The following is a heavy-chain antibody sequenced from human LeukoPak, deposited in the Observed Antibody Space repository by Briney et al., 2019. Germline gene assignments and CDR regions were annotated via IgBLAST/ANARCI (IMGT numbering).Heavy chain of an antibody. V-gene: IGHV3-30*04. CDR1: GFTFSSYA. D-gene: IGHD4-23*01. CDR2: ISYDGSNK. CDR3: ARDLRLVDYGGNSNYYYGMDV. Sequence: PGGSLRLSCAASGFTFSSYAMHWVRQAPGKGLEWVAVISYDGSNKYYADSVKGRFTISRDNSKNTLYLQMNSLRAEDTAVYYCARDLRLVDYGGNSNYYYGMDVWDQGTTVTVSS. J-gene: IGHJ6*02.